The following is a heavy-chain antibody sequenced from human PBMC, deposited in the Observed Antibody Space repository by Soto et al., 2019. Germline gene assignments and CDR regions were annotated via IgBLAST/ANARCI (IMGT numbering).Heavy chain of an antibody. V-gene: IGHV1-3*01. J-gene: IGHJ4*02. Sequence: QVQLVQSGAEVKKPGASVKVYCKASGYTFITYAIHWVRQAPGQRLEWMGWINSGNGNTKYSQNFQGRVTITSDTSASTAYMELSSLRSEDTAVYYCAKEGNARSFDYWGQGTLVTVSS. D-gene: IGHD1-1*01. CDR1: GYTFITYA. CDR3: AKEGNARSFDY. CDR2: INSGNGNT.